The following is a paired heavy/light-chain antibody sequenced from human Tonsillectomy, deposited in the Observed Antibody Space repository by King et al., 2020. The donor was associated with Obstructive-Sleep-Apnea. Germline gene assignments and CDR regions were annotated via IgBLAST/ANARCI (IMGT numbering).Heavy chain of an antibody. Sequence: QVQLVESGGGVVQPGRSLRLSCAASGFTFSSYAMHWVRQAPGKGLEWVAVISYDGSNKYYADSVKGRFTISRDNSKNTLYLQMNSLRAEDTAVYYCARGYYDSSGYWQGGAFDIWGQGTMVTVSS. J-gene: IGHJ3*02. V-gene: IGHV3-30-3*01. CDR3: ARGYYDSSGYWQGGAFDI. CDR1: GFTFSSYA. D-gene: IGHD3-22*01. CDR2: ISYDGSNK.
Light chain of an antibody. V-gene: IGLV3-1*01. Sequence: SYELTQPPSVSVSPGQTASITCSGDKLGDKYACWYQQKPGQSPVLVIYQDTKRPSGIPERFSGSNSGNTATLTISGTQAMDEADYYCQAWDSSPNWVFGGGTKLTVL. CDR1: KLGDKY. CDR3: QAWDSSPNWV. CDR2: QDT. J-gene: IGLJ3*02.